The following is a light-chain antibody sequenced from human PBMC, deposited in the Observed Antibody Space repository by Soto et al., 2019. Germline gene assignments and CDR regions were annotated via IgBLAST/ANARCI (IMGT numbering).Light chain of an antibody. CDR2: EGS. J-gene: IGLJ1*01. V-gene: IGLV2-23*03. Sequence: SALTQPASVSLSPGQSITISCTGTSSDVGSYNLVSWYQQHPGKAPKLMIYEGSKRPSGVSNRFSGSKSGNTASLTISGLQAEDEADYYCCSYAGSSTFLYVFGTGTKVTVL. CDR1: SSDVGSYNL. CDR3: CSYAGSSTFLYV.